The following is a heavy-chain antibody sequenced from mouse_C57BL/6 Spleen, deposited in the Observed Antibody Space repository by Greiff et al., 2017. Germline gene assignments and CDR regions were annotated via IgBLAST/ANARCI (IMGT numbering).Heavy chain of an antibody. V-gene: IGHV1-7*01. CDR1: GYTFTSYW. CDR2: INPSSGYT. CDR3: ARDYYGSSYGFDY. Sequence: VKLQQSGAELAKPGASVTLSCKASGYTFTSYWMHWVKQRPGQGLEWIGYINPSSGYTKYNQKFKDKATLTADKSSSTAYMQLSSLTYEDSAVYYCARDYYGSSYGFDYWGQGTTRTVSS. D-gene: IGHD1-1*01. J-gene: IGHJ2*01.